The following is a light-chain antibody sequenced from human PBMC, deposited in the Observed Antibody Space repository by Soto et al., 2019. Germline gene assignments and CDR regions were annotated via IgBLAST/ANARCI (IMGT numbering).Light chain of an antibody. Sequence: IGMTQSPNSLSVGKGVNPGRCRRTSQSVSSNLAWYQQKPGQAPRLLIYGASTRATGIPARFSGSVSGTEFTPAIGSLYSEDFAIYFWQQYNNWPRWPFSQGTKVDIK. CDR2: GAS. V-gene: IGKV3-15*01. CDR3: QQYNNWPRWP. CDR1: QSVSSN. J-gene: IGKJ1*01.